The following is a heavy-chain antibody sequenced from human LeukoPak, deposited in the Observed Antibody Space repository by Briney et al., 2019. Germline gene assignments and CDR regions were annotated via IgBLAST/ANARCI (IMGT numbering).Heavy chain of an antibody. J-gene: IGHJ4*02. CDR1: GGSIRSSYYY. CDR3: ARAGSGYYFDF. V-gene: IGHV4-31*03. CDR2: IYYSGST. D-gene: IGHD7-27*01. Sequence: SETLSLTCTVSGGSIRSSYYYWGWIRQPPGKGLEWIGYIYYSGSTYYNPSLKSRVTISVDTSKNQFSLKLSSVTAADTAVYYCARAGSGYYFDFWGQGTLVTVSS.